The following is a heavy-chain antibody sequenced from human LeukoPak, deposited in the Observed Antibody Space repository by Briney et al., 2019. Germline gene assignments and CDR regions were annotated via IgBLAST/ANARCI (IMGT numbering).Heavy chain of an antibody. J-gene: IGHJ4*02. Sequence: SETLSLTCTVSGGSISSSSHYWGWIRQPPGKGLEWIGSIYYSGSTYYNPSLKSRVTISVDTSKNQFSLKLSSVTAADTAVYYCARASRGITMIVVVIDCWGQGTLVTVSS. D-gene: IGHD3-22*01. CDR1: GGSISSSSHY. V-gene: IGHV4-39*07. CDR2: IYYSGST. CDR3: ARASRGITMIVVVIDC.